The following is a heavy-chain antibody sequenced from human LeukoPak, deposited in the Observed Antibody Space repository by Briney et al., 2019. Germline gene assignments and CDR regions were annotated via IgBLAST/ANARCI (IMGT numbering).Heavy chain of an antibody. CDR2: IRYDGSNK. D-gene: IGHD6-13*01. V-gene: IGHV3-30*02. CDR1: GCTFSSYG. J-gene: IGHJ6*03. CDR3: AKEGSSSWGNYYYYYYMDV. Sequence: PGGSLRLSCAASGCTFSSYGMHWVRQAPGKGLERVAFIRYDGSNKYYADSVKGRFTISRDNSKNTLYLQMNSLRAEDTAVYYCAKEGSSSWGNYYYYYYMDVWGKGTTVTISS.